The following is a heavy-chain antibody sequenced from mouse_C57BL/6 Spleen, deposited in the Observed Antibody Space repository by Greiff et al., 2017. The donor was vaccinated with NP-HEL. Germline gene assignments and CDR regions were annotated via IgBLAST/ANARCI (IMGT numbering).Heavy chain of an antibody. V-gene: IGHV1-69*01. Sequence: QVQLQQPGAELVMPGASVKLSCKASGYTFTSYWMHWVKQRPGQGLEWIGEIDPSDSYTNYNQKFKGKSTLTVDKSSSTAYMQLSSLTSEDSAGYYYARMDGYSAMDYWGQGTSVTVSS. D-gene: IGHD2-3*01. CDR3: ARMDGYSAMDY. J-gene: IGHJ4*01. CDR1: GYTFTSYW. CDR2: IDPSDSYT.